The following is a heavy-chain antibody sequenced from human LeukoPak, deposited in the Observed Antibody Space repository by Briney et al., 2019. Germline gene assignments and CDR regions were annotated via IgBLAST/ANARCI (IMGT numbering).Heavy chain of an antibody. D-gene: IGHD2-15*01. V-gene: IGHV4-34*01. CDR3: ARVFPAVVVVAATGNVFDY. CDR1: GGSFSGNY. Sequence: PSETLSLTCAVYGGSFSGNYWSWIRQHPGKGLEWIGEIDHSGRTNYHPSLKSRVTISVDTSKNQFSLKLSSVTAADTAVYYCARVFPAVVVVAATGNVFDYWGQGTLVTVSS. J-gene: IGHJ4*02. CDR2: IDHSGRT.